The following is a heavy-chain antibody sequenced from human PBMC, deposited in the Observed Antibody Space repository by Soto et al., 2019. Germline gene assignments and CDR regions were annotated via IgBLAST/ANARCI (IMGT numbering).Heavy chain of an antibody. D-gene: IGHD5-12*01. J-gene: IGHJ4*02. CDR3: ARDRRDGYTRYFEF. Sequence: SETLSLTCTVSGVSITSYFWSWIRQTPGKGLDWIGSISFSGATYSNPSLKGRAALSVDTSENHLSLTLNSVTSADTAVYFCARDRRDGYTRYFEFWGPGNHVTVSS. CDR1: GVSITSYF. CDR2: ISFSGAT. V-gene: IGHV4-59*01.